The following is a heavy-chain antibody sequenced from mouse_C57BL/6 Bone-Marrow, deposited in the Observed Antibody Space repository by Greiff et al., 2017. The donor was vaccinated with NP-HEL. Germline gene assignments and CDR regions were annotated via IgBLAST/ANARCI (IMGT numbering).Heavy chain of an antibody. V-gene: IGHV1-50*01. D-gene: IGHD2-2*01. Sequence: QVQLQQSGAELVKPGASVKLSCKASGYTFTSYWMQWVKQRPGQGLEWIGEIDPSDSYTNYNQKFKGKATLTVDTSSSTAYMQLSSLTSEDSAVYYCARENGYPDGWGQGTTLTVSS. J-gene: IGHJ2*01. CDR1: GYTFTSYW. CDR3: ARENGYPDG. CDR2: IDPSDSYT.